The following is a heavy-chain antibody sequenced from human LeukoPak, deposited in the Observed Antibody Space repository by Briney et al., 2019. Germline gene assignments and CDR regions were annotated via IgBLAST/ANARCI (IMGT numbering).Heavy chain of an antibody. Sequence: ASVTVSRKASGYTFTSYYMHWVRQAPGQGLEWMGIINPSGGSTSYAQKFQGRVTMTRDTSTSTVYMEISSLRSEDTAIYSCARGRLAVAGNAAILGYWGQGTLVTVSS. CDR2: INPSGGST. J-gene: IGHJ4*02. CDR1: GYTFTSYY. V-gene: IGHV1-46*01. CDR3: ARGRLAVAGNAAILGY. D-gene: IGHD6-19*01.